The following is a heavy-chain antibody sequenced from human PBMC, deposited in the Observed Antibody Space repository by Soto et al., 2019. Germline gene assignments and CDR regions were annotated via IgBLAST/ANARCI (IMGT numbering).Heavy chain of an antibody. V-gene: IGHV4-34*01. Sequence: SETLSLTCAVYGGSFSGYYWTWIRQPPGKGLEWIGEINHSGSTNYNPSLKSRVTISVDTSKNQFSLKLSSVTAADTAVYYSARGAFWSAYLGYYSYMDVWGKGTTVTVSS. CDR2: INHSGST. CDR3: ARGAFWSAYLGYYSYMDV. J-gene: IGHJ6*03. D-gene: IGHD3-3*01. CDR1: GGSFSGYY.